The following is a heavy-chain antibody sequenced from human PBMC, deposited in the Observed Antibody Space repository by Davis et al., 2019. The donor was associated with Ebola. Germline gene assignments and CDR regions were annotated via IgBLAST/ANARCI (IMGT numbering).Heavy chain of an antibody. CDR1: GGSISSSSYY. Sequence: MPGGSLRLSCTVSGGSISSSSYYWGWIRQPPGKGLEWIGCMYYTGTSYYSPPLKSRVTISIDTSRNQFSLKLASVTAADTGIYYCARRKHLVYDWFDPWGQGTLVTVSS. D-gene: IGHD6-13*01. J-gene: IGHJ5*02. CDR3: ARRKHLVYDWFDP. CDR2: MYYTGTS. V-gene: IGHV4-39*01.